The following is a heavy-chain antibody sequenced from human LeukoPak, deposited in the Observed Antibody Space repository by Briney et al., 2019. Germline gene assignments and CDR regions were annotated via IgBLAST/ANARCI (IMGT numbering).Heavy chain of an antibody. V-gene: IGHV3-30*04. J-gene: IGHJ4*02. D-gene: IGHD6-6*01. CDR1: GFAFSSYA. CDR2: ISYDGIIE. Sequence: GGSLRLSCAASGFAFSSYAMHWVRQAPGKGLEWVAIISYDGIIEDYSDSVKGRFTISRDNAKNSLYLQMNSLRAEDTAVYYCARELAARHEGIDYWGQGTLVTVSS. CDR3: ARELAARHEGIDY.